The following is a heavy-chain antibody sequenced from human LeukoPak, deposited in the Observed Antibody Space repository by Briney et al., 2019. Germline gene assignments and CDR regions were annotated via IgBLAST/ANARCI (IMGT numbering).Heavy chain of an antibody. Sequence: PSETLSLTCTVSGGSISSSSYYWGWIRQPPGKGLEWIGEINHSGSTNYNPSLKSRVTISVDTSKNQFSLKLSSVTAADTAVYYCAVQGGPLNWFDPWGQGTLVTVSS. J-gene: IGHJ5*02. CDR3: AVQGGPLNWFDP. D-gene: IGHD3-10*02. V-gene: IGHV4-39*01. CDR2: INHSGST. CDR1: GGSISSSSYY.